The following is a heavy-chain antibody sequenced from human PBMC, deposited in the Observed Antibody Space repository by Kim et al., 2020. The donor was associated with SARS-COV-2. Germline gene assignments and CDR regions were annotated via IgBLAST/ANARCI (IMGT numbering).Heavy chain of an antibody. CDR1: GFTFDDYA. CDR3: AKDATVDRGYYYGMDV. CDR2: ISWDGGST. V-gene: IGHV3-43D*03. Sequence: GGSLRLSCAASGFTFDDYAMHWVRQAPGKGLEWVSLISWDGGSTYYADSVKGRFTISRDNSKNSLYLQMNSLRAEDTALYYCAKDATVDRGYYYGMDVWGQGTTVTVSS. D-gene: IGHD4-17*01. J-gene: IGHJ6*02.